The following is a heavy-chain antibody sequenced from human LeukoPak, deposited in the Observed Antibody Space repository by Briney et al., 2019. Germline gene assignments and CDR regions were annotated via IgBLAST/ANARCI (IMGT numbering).Heavy chain of an antibody. D-gene: IGHD6-13*01. CDR1: GFTFSSYA. CDR3: ARAPLAAAGTYYFDY. J-gene: IGHJ4*02. Sequence: GGSLRLSCVASGFTFSSYAMHWVRQAPGKGLEWVAVISYDGSNKYYADSVKGRFTISRDNSKNTLYLQMNSLRAEDTAMYSCARAPLAAAGTYYFDYWGQGTLVTVSS. CDR2: ISYDGSNK. V-gene: IGHV3-30*04.